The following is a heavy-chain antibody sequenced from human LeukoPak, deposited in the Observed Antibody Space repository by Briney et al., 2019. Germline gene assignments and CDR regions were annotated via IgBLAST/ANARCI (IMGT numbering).Heavy chain of an antibody. CDR1: GFTFSSYW. CDR2: SDGSST. CDR3: AKGRTEGGTLALDY. J-gene: IGHJ4*02. V-gene: IGHV3-74*01. Sequence: GGSLRLSCAGSGFTFSSYWMHWVRQAPGKGPVWVSRSDGSSTTYADSVKGRFTISRDNAKNTLYLQVNSLRAEDTAVYYCAKGRTEGGTLALDYWGQGTLVTVSS. D-gene: IGHD6-19*01.